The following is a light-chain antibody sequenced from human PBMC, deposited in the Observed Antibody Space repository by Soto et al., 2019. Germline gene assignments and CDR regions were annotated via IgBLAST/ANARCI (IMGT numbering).Light chain of an antibody. CDR2: DVS. CDR3: SSFTISRNTVI. CDR1: SSDVGGHNY. V-gene: IGLV2-14*01. J-gene: IGLJ2*01. Sequence: QSALTQPASVSGSPGQSITISCTGTSSDVGGHNYVSWYQYHPGKAPKLMIYDVSNRPSGISNRFSGSKSGNTASLTISGLQAEDEADYYCSSFTISRNTVIFGGGTKLTVL.